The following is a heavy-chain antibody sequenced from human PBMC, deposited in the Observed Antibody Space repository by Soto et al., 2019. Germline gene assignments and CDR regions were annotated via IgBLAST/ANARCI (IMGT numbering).Heavy chain of an antibody. Sequence: ITLKESCPTLVKPTQTLTLTCTFSGFSLNTGGVGVGWVRQPRGKAMEWLALIYWDDDERYRPSLRSRLNITKDTINNQVVLTMTNMDPEDTATYYCVRNWRYYGGDYYYGMYAWGQGTTVTVSS. CDR2: IYWDDDE. J-gene: IGHJ6*02. V-gene: IGHV2-5*02. D-gene: IGHD3-10*01. CDR1: GFSLNTGGVG. CDR3: VRNWRYYGGDYYYGMYA.